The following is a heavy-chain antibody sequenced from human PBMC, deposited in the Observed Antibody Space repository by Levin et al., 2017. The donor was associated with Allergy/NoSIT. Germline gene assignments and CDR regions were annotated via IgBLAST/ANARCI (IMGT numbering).Heavy chain of an antibody. CDR3: ARDRSGYSGYDYYYYYYMDV. Sequence: GGSLRLSCAASGFTFDDYGMSWVRQAPGKGLEWVSGINWNGGSTGYADSVKGRFTISRDNAKNSLYLQMNSLRAEDTALYHCARDRSGYSGYDYYYYYYMDVWGKGTTVTVSS. CDR2: INWNGGST. D-gene: IGHD5-12*01. CDR1: GFTFDDYG. V-gene: IGHV3-20*01. J-gene: IGHJ6*03.